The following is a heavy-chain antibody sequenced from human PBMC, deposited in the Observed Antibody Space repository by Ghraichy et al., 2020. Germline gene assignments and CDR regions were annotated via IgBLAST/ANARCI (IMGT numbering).Heavy chain of an antibody. D-gene: IGHD1-26*01. V-gene: IGHV3-53*01. CDR2: MFSTGSL. J-gene: IGHJ4*02. CDR1: GFTVSNNY. Sequence: GGSLRLSCAASGFTVSNNYMSWVRQAPGKGLEWVAVMFSTGSLGYADSVKGRFTISRDSSKNTVYLQMNNLRVDDTAVYFCARDQCRSGEWGPTCGVWGQGTLVTVSS. CDR3: ARDQCRSGEWGPTCGV.